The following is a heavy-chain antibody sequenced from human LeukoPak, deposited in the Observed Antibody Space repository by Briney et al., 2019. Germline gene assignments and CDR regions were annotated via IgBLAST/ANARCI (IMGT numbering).Heavy chain of an antibody. CDR3: AGDRRQWLVFDY. CDR1: GGTFSSYA. Sequence: ASVKVSCKASGGTFSSYAISWVRQAPGQGLEWMGWISAYNGNTNYAQKLQGRVTMTTDTSTSTAYMELRSLRSDDTAVYYCAGDRRQWLVFDYWGQGTLVTVSS. J-gene: IGHJ4*02. V-gene: IGHV1-18*01. CDR2: ISAYNGNT. D-gene: IGHD6-19*01.